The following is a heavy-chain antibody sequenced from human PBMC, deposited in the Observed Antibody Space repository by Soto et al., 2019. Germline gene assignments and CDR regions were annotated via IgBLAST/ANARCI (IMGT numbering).Heavy chain of an antibody. V-gene: IGHV1-58*01. CDR2: IVVGSGNT. CDR1: GFTFTSSA. D-gene: IGHD2-15*01. Sequence: SVKVSCKASGFTFTSSAVQWVRQARGQRLEWIGWIVVGSGNTNYAQKFQERVTITRDMSTSTAYMELSSLRSKDTAVYYCAADGYCSGGSCYSRDYYYYGMDVWGQGTTVTVSS. J-gene: IGHJ6*02. CDR3: AADGYCSGGSCYSRDYYYYGMDV.